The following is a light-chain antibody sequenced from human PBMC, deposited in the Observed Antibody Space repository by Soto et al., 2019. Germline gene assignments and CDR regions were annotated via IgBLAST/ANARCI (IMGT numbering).Light chain of an antibody. CDR2: DVS. Sequence: DIQMTQSPSTLSASLGEIVTITCRASQRLSNWSAWYQQKPGKAPSLLIYDVSSLESGVTSRFSSSAYVTEIILTIGSLQLDDFATDYCQQCDRYDCTFGQGTTVEMK. CDR3: QQCDRYDCT. CDR1: QRLSNW. V-gene: IGKV1-5*01. J-gene: IGKJ1*01.